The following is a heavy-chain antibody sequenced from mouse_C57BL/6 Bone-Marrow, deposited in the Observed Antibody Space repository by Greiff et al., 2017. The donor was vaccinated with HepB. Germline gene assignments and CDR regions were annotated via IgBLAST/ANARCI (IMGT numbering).Heavy chain of an antibody. V-gene: IGHV5-15*04. Sequence: EVKLEESGGGLVQPGGSLKLSCAASGFTFSDYGMAWVRQAPRKGPEWVAFISNLAYSIYYADTVTGRFTISRENAKNTLYLEMSSLRSEDTAMYYCARGDGNYFDYWGQGTTLTVSS. D-gene: IGHD2-1*01. CDR2: ISNLAYSI. CDR3: ARGDGNYFDY. CDR1: GFTFSDYG. J-gene: IGHJ2*01.